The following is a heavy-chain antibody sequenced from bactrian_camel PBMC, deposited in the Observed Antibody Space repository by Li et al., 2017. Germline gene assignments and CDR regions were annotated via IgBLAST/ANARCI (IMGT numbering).Heavy chain of an antibody. CDR3: AAKRGSGWCYSLSDFDS. CDR2: IIHDGDTT. V-gene: IGHV3S33*01. J-gene: IGHJ6*01. D-gene: IGHD3*01. CDR1: GFTFSNYH. Sequence: HVQLVESGGGLVQPGGSLRLSCAASGFTFSNYHMSWVRQAPGKGLEWVSRIIHDGDTTSYADSVKGRFTVSRDNTKNTLTLQMNSLKPEDTAKYYCAAKRGSGWCYSLSDFDSWGQGTQVTVS.